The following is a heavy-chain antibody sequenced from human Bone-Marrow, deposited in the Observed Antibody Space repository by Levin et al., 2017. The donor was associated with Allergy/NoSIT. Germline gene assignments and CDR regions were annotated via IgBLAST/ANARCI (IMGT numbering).Heavy chain of an antibody. CDR3: VREYGTTKDFDY. CDR1: GFTFNTYW. Sequence: GGSLRLSCAASGFTFNTYWMHWVRLGPGKGLVWVSRINRDGSSIAYADSVKGRFTISRDNAKNTLYLQMNSLRAEDTGVYYCVREYGTTKDFDYWGQGTLVTVSS. D-gene: IGHD1-14*01. CDR2: INRDGSSI. J-gene: IGHJ4*02. V-gene: IGHV3-74*03.